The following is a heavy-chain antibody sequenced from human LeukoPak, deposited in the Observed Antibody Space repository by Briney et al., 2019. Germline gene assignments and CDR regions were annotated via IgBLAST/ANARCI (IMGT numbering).Heavy chain of an antibody. CDR2: INPNSGGT. J-gene: IGHJ5*02. V-gene: IGHV1-2*02. CDR3: ARNYDFWSGSILNWFDP. CDR1: GYTFTGYY. Sequence: ASVKVSCKASGYTFTGYYKHWVRQAPGQGLEWMGWINPNSGGTNYAQKFQGRLTMTRDTSISTAYMELSRLRSDDTAVYYCARNYDFWSGSILNWFDPWGQGTLVTVSS. D-gene: IGHD3-3*01.